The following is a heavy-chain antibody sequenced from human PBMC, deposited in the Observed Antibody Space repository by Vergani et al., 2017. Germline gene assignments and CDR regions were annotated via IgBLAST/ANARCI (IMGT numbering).Heavy chain of an antibody. CDR1: GFTFSSYS. CDR3: AKSFSHGSGRVVWLSDYYYYAMDV. Sequence: EVQLVESGGGLVKPGGSLRLSCAASGFTFSSYSMNWVRQAPGKGLEWVSSISSSSSYIYYADSVKGRFTISRDNAKNSLYLQMNSLRPEDTALYYCAKSFSHGSGRVVWLSDYYYYAMDVWGQGTAVTVSS. CDR2: ISSSSSYI. D-gene: IGHD3-10*01. V-gene: IGHV3-21*04. J-gene: IGHJ6*02.